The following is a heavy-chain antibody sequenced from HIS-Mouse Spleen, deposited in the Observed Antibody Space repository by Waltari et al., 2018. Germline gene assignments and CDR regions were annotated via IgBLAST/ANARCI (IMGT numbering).Heavy chain of an antibody. J-gene: IGHJ4*02. CDR2: INYSGSP. CDR1: GGSISSSSYY. CDR3: AYGDYFDY. V-gene: IGHV4-39*01. D-gene: IGHD4-17*01. Sequence: QLQLQESGPGLVKPSETLSLTCTVSGGSISSSSYYWGGIRQPPGKGLAWIGSINYSGSPYYNPSLKSRVTISVDTSKNQFSLKLSSVTAADTAVYYCAYGDYFDYWGQGTWSPSPQ.